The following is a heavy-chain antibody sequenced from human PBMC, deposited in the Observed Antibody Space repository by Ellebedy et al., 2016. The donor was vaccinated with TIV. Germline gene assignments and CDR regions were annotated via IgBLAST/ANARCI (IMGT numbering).Heavy chain of an antibody. CDR1: GGSISSYY. J-gene: IGHJ6*02. CDR2: IYYSGST. D-gene: IGHD5-12*01. Sequence: GSLRLXXTVSGGSISSYYWSWIRQPPGKGLEWIGYIYYSGSTNYNPSLKSRVTISVDTSKNQFSLKLSSVTAADTAVYYCARFGGYIGMDVWGQGTTVTVSS. CDR3: ARFGGYIGMDV. V-gene: IGHV4-59*01.